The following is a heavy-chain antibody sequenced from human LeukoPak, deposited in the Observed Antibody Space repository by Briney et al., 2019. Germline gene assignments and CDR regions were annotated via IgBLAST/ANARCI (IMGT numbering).Heavy chain of an antibody. Sequence: PSETLSLTCTVSGGSISSYYWSWIRQPPGKGLEWIGYIYYSGSTNYNPSLKSRVTISVDTSKNQFSLKLSSVTAADTAVYYCAGKDSSGYYYDAFDIWGQGTMVTVSS. CDR3: AGKDSSGYYYDAFDI. D-gene: IGHD3-22*01. V-gene: IGHV4-59*01. J-gene: IGHJ3*02. CDR1: GGSISSYY. CDR2: IYYSGST.